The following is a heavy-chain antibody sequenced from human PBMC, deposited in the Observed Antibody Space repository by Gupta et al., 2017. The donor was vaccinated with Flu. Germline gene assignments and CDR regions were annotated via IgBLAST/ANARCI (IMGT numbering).Heavy chain of an antibody. CDR2: IWYDGSNK. V-gene: IGHV3-33*01. Sequence: APGKGLEWVAVIWYDGSNKYYADSGKGRFTISRDNSKNTLYLQMNSLRAEDTAVYYCARGLEGSSGYYHVGYWGQGTLVTVSS. J-gene: IGHJ4*02. CDR3: ARGLEGSSGYYHVGY. D-gene: IGHD3-22*01.